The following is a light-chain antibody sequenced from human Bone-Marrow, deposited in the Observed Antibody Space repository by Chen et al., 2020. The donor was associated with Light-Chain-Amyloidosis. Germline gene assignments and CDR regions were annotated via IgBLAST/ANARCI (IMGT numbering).Light chain of an antibody. V-gene: IGKV3-11*01. CDR1: ESISFY. CDR3: RQRSSWPT. CDR2: DAS. Sequence: EIVLTQSPATVSLSPGDTATLSCRASESISFYLTWYQQKPGQAPRLLIYDASHRATGIPARFSGSGSGTDFTLTITNLDPEDFAVYYCRQRSSWPTFGQGTRLEI. J-gene: IGKJ5*01.